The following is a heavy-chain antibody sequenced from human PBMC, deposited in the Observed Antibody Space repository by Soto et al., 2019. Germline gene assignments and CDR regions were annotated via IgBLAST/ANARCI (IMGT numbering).Heavy chain of an antibody. CDR3: ARQKWELRMAFDY. D-gene: IGHD1-26*01. CDR1: GGSISSSSYY. CDR2: IYYSGST. J-gene: IGHJ4*02. V-gene: IGHV4-39*01. Sequence: PSETLSLTCTVSGGSISSSSYYWGWIRQPPGKGLEWIGSIYYSGSTYYNPSLKSRVTISVDTSKNQFSLKLSSVTAADTAVYYCARQKWELRMAFDYWGQGTLVTVSS.